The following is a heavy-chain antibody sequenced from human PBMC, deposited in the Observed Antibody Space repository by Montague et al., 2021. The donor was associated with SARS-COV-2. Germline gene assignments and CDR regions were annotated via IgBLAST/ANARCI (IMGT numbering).Heavy chain of an antibody. CDR2: INQSASGRT. CDR3: GGTWVYFSPVDV. V-gene: IGHV4-4*02. D-gene: IGHD3-3*01. Sequence: SETLSLTCAVSGGSISSREWWSWVLQPPGKGLEWIGEINQSASGRTNYNPSLKSRVTIPIDQSKNYFSLNLTSMTAADTAVYYCGGTWVYFSPVDVWGQGTTVIVSS. CDR1: GGSISSREW. J-gene: IGHJ6*02.